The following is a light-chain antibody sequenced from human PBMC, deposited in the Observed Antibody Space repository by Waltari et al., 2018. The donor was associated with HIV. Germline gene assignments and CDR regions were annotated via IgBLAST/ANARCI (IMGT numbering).Light chain of an antibody. CDR1: SGNIASNY. J-gene: IGLJ3*02. CDR2: EDK. Sequence: NFMLTQPHSVSESPGKTVTISCTRSSGNIASNYVQWYQLRPGSSPTTVIYEDKQRPSGVPDRFSGSIDSSSNSASLTISGLKTEDEADYYCQSYDSSNSWVFGGGTKLTVL. CDR3: QSYDSSNSWV. V-gene: IGLV6-57*01.